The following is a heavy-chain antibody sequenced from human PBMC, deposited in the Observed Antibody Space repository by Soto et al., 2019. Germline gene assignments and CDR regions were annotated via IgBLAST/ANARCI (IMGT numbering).Heavy chain of an antibody. Sequence: EVQLVESGGALVKPGGSLRLSCADSGFTFSTYSMIWVGQAPGKGLEWVSAISSSSAYIFYADSVKGRFTISRDNAKNSLYLQMNSLSAEDTAVYYCARGGREITRHLDYWGQGTLVTVSS. CDR3: ARGGREITRHLDY. D-gene: IGHD3-10*01. CDR1: GFTFSTYS. J-gene: IGHJ4*02. CDR2: ISSSSAYI. V-gene: IGHV3-21*01.